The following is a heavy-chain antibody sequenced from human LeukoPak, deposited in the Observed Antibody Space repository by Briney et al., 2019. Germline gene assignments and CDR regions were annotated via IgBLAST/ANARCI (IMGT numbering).Heavy chain of an antibody. V-gene: IGHV3-21*01. CDR2: ISSSSSYI. J-gene: IGHJ5*02. CDR3: ARDPGGTSGP. Sequence: TGGSLRLSCAASGFTFSSYSMNWVRQAPGKGLEWVSSISSSSSYIYYADSVKGRFTISRDNAKNPLYLQMNSLRAEDTAVYYCARDPGGTSGPWGQGTLVTVSS. D-gene: IGHD2-2*01. CDR1: GFTFSSYS.